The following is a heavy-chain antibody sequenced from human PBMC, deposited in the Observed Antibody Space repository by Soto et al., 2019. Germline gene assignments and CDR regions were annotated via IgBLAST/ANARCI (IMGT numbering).Heavy chain of an antibody. CDR1: GGSFGGYY. Sequence: QVQLQQWGAGLLKPSETLSLTCAVYGGSFGGYYWSWIRQPPGKGLEWIGEINHSGSTKYNPTLKSRVTISLDTSKNEVSLKVRSVTVADTAVYYCARRASSGYDSWGQGTLLTLSS. CDR3: ARRASSGYDS. CDR2: INHSGST. V-gene: IGHV4-34*01. J-gene: IGHJ5*02. D-gene: IGHD5-12*01.